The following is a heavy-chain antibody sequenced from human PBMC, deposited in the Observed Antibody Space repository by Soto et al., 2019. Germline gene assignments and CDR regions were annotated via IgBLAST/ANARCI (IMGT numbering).Heavy chain of an antibody. CDR1: GFSLSTSGVG. CDR2: IYWNDDK. CDR3: AHSVKKSGDPSTWFDP. J-gene: IGHJ5*02. D-gene: IGHD2-21*01. V-gene: IGHV2-5*01. Sequence: SGPTLVNPTQTLTLTCTFSGFSLSTSGVGVGWIRQPPGKALERLALIYWNDDKRYSPSLKSRLTITKDTSKNQVVLTMTNMDPVDTATYYCAHSVKKSGDPSTWFDPWGQGTLVTVSS.